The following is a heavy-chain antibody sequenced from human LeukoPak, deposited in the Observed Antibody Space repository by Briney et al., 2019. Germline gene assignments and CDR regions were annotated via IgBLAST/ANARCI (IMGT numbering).Heavy chain of an antibody. CDR1: GASISGNY. V-gene: IGHV4-59*01. CDR3: ARAGAAGTEDWFDP. CDR2: IFHDGVT. J-gene: IGHJ5*02. Sequence: SETLSLTCAVSGASISGNYWSWIRQSPEKGLEWIGHIFHDGVTDYNPSLMSRLSIFSDTPKNHFYLRLTSVTAADTAVYYCARAGAAGTEDWFDPWGQGTLVTVSS. D-gene: IGHD6-13*01.